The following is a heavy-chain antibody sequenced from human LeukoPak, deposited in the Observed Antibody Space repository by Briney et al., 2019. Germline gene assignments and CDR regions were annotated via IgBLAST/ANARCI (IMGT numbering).Heavy chain of an antibody. V-gene: IGHV4-59*12. CDR2: INDKGHS. CDR1: GDPMKDYY. D-gene: IGHD3-16*01. J-gene: IGHJ4*02. Sequence: PSETLSLTCSVSGDPMKDYYWSWIRQPPGRGGEWSAYINDKGHSGYNPALESRVTISVATSKNHFSLRLRSVTAADTAVYFCARESADYVRGSLSDYWGQGILVTVSS. CDR3: ARESADYVRGSLSDY.